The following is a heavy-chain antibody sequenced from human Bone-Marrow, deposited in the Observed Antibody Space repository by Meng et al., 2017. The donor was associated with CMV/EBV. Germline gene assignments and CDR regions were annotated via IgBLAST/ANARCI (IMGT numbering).Heavy chain of an antibody. Sequence: RSSSYYVGGMRRHPGNGRAWIGSIYYSGSTSYNPSLKSRVTISVDTSKNQFSLKLSSVTAADTAVYYCARGGPNQGLARPITYYFDYWGQGTLVTVSS. CDR1: RSSSYY. D-gene: IGHD6-6*01. CDR3: ARGGPNQGLARPITYYFDY. V-gene: IGHV4-39*07. CDR2: IYYSGST. J-gene: IGHJ4*02.